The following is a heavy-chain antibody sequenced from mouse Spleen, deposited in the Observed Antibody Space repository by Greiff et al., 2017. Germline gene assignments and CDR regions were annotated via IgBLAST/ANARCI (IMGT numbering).Heavy chain of an antibody. CDR2: ISSGGST. CDR1: GFTFSSYA. Sequence: EVKLVESGGGLVKPGGSLKLSCAASGFTFSSYAMSWVRQTPEKRLEWVASISSGGSTYYPDSVKGRFTISRDNARNILYLQMSSLRSEDTAMYYCARCGITTWFAYWGQGTLVTVSA. J-gene: IGHJ3*01. V-gene: IGHV5-6-5*01. D-gene: IGHD1-1*01. CDR3: ARCGITTWFAY.